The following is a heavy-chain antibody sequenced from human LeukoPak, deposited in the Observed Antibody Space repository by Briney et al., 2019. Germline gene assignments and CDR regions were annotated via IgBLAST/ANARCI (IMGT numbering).Heavy chain of an antibody. V-gene: IGHV3-9*01. CDR1: GFTFDDYA. CDR2: ISWNSGSI. Sequence: GGSLRLSCAASGFTFDDYAMHWVRQAPGKGLEWVSGISWNSGSIGYAASVKGRFTISRDNAKNSLYLQMNSLRVEDTALYYCAKGYGDYSFDYWGQGTLVTVSS. CDR3: AKGYGDYSFDY. J-gene: IGHJ4*02. D-gene: IGHD4-17*01.